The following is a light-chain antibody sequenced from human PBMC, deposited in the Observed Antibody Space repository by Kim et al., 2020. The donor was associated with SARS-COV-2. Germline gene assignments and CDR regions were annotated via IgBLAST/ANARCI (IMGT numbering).Light chain of an antibody. Sequence: ATINCKSSQSVLYSSNNKNYLAWFQQKPGQPPKLLIYWASTRESGVPDRFSGSGSGTDFTLTISSLQAEDVAVYYCQQYYSTPCTFGQGTKVDIK. CDR1: QSVLYSSNNKNY. J-gene: IGKJ1*01. CDR3: QQYYSTPCT. CDR2: WAS. V-gene: IGKV4-1*01.